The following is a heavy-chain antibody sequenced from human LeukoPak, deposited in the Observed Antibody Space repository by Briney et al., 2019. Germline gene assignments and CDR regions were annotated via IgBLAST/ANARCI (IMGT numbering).Heavy chain of an antibody. CDR3: ARGGGGYSYEFDY. D-gene: IGHD5-18*01. J-gene: IGHJ4*02. Sequence: KPSETLSLTFTVSGGSISSSSYYWGWIRQPPGKGLEWIGGIYYSGSTYYNPSLKSRVTISVDTSKNQFSLKLSSVTAADTAVYYCARGGGGYSYEFDYWGQGTLVTVSS. V-gene: IGHV4-39*07. CDR1: GGSISSSSYY. CDR2: IYYSGST.